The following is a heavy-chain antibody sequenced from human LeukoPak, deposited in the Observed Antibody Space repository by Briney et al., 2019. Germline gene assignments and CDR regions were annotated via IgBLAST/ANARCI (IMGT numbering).Heavy chain of an antibody. J-gene: IGHJ3*02. CDR1: GYTFTSYW. V-gene: IGHV5-51*01. Sequence: KVSCKASGYTFTSYWIGWVRQMPGKGLEWMGIIYPGGSDTRYSPSFQGQVTISADKSISTAYLQWSSLKASDTAMYYCARLCRNCRSYSHYAFDIWGQGTMVTVSS. CDR3: ARLCRNCRSYSHYAFDI. CDR2: IYPGGSDT. D-gene: IGHD1-26*01.